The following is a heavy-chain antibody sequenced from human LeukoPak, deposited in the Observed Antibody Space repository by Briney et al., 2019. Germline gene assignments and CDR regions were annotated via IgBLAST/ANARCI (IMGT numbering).Heavy chain of an antibody. Sequence: ASVKVSCKASGYTFTGYYMHWVRQAPGQGLEWMGRINPNSGGTNYAQKFQGRVTMTRDTSISTAYMELSSLRSEDTAVYYCARVTYYYGSGSYYMEGNAFDIWGQGTMVTVSS. D-gene: IGHD3-10*01. CDR2: INPNSGGT. J-gene: IGHJ3*02. CDR1: GYTFTGYY. V-gene: IGHV1-2*06. CDR3: ARVTYYYGSGSYYMEGNAFDI.